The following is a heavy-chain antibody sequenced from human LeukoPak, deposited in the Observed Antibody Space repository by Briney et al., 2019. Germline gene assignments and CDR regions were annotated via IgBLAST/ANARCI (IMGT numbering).Heavy chain of an antibody. V-gene: IGHV4-59*01. Sequence: SETLSLTCTVSGDSISSYYWSWIRQPPGKGLEWIGYINYSGNTNYNPSLKSRVTISVDTSKNQFSLRLSSVTAADTAVYYCAREGRQDYVYFDYWGQGTLVTVSA. D-gene: IGHD4-17*01. CDR1: GDSISSYY. CDR3: AREGRQDYVYFDY. CDR2: INYSGNT. J-gene: IGHJ4*02.